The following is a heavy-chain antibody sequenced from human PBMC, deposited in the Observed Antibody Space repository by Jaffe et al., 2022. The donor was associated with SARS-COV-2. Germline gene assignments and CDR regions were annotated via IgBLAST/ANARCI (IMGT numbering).Heavy chain of an antibody. Sequence: QLQLQESGPGLVKPSETLSLTCTVSGGSISNDDYHWAWIRQCPGKGLEWIGTIHNTGITYYNPSLKSRVIMSVDTSKNQVPLKMSSVTAADTAMYYCARQSTQKGNYDDYINWFDPWGQGTPVTVSS. CDR1: GGSISNDDYH. D-gene: IGHD4-17*01. CDR3: ARQSTQKGNYDDYINWFDP. CDR2: IHNTGIT. J-gene: IGHJ5*02. V-gene: IGHV4-39*01.